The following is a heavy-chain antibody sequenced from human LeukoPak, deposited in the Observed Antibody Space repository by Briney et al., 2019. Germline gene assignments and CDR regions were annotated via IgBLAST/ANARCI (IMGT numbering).Heavy chain of an antibody. CDR2: ISSSGGST. Sequence: GGSLRLSCAASEFTFSSFAMSWVRQPPGKGLEWVSTISSSGGSTFYAESVKGRFTISRDNNGNTLYLQMNSLRVEDTAVYYCARAAQVTGRPNLGGHFDYWGQGTLVTVSS. V-gene: IGHV3-23*01. CDR1: EFTFSSFA. D-gene: IGHD6-6*01. J-gene: IGHJ4*02. CDR3: ARAAQVTGRPNLGGHFDY.